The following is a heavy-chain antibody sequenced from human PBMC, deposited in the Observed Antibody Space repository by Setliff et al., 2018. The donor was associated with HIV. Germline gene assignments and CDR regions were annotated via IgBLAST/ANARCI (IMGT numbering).Heavy chain of an antibody. CDR1: GYTFTSYD. J-gene: IGHJ4*02. Sequence: ASVKVSCKASGYTFTSYDINWVRQATGQGLAWMGWMNPNSGNTGYAQKFQGRVTMTGNTSISTAYMELSSLRSEDTAVYYCARVPLSGWLYFDYWGQGTLVTVSS. CDR2: MNPNSGNT. V-gene: IGHV1-8*02. CDR3: ARVPLSGWLYFDY. D-gene: IGHD6-19*01.